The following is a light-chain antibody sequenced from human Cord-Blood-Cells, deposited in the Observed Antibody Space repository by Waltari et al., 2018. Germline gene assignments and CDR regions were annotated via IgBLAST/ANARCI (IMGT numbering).Light chain of an antibody. CDR2: KAS. V-gene: IGKV1-5*03. CDR3: QQYNSYST. Sequence: DIQMTQSPSTLAASVGDRVTIPCRASQSISSWLAWYQQKPGKAPKLLIYKASSLESGVPSRFSVSGSGTEFTLTISSLQPDDFATYYCQQYNSYSTFGQGTKVEIK. J-gene: IGKJ1*01. CDR1: QSISSW.